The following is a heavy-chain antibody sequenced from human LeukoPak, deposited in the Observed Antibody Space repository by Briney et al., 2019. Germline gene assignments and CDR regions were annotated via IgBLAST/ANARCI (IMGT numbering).Heavy chain of an antibody. CDR1: GFTFSSYG. J-gene: IGHJ4*02. CDR2: IRYGGSNT. V-gene: IGHV3-30*02. CDR3: SRRTSILHRRYFCDN. Sequence: GGSLRLSCAASGFTFSSYGMHWVRQAPGKGLEWVAFIRYGGSNTYYADSVKGRFTISRDNSKNPLYLQMNSLRGEDTAVYFFSRRTSILHRRYFCDNWGEGTLVTVSS. D-gene: IGHD2-21*01.